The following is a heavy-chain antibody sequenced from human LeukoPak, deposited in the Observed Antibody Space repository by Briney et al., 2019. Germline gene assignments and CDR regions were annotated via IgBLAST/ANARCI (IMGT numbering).Heavy chain of an antibody. CDR1: GFTFSSYA. V-gene: IGHV3-64*02. J-gene: IGHJ3*02. CDR3: ARGSSGWYKDAFDI. D-gene: IGHD6-19*01. Sequence: PGGSLRLSCAASGFTFSSYAMHWVRQAPGKGLEYVSAISSNGGSTYYADSVKGGFTISRDNSKNTLYLQMGSLRAEDMAVYYCARGSSGWYKDAFDIWGQGTMVTVSS. CDR2: ISSNGGST.